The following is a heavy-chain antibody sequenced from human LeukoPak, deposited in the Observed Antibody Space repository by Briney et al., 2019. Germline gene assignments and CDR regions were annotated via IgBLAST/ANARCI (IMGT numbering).Heavy chain of an antibody. CDR1: GFTFSNYA. CDR2: ISGSGGST. D-gene: IGHD3-3*01. CDR3: AKRSQYDFWSGYFDYYYYYGMDV. J-gene: IGHJ6*02. V-gene: IGHV3-23*01. Sequence: GGSLRLSCAASGFTFSNYAMTWVRQVPGKGLEWVSVISGSGGSTYYADSVKGRFTISRDNSKNTLYLQMNSLRAEDTAVYYCAKRSQYDFWSGYFDYYYYYGMDVWGQGTTVTVSS.